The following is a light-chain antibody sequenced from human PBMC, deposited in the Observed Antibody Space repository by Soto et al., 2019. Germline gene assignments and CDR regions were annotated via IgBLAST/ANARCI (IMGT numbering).Light chain of an antibody. CDR2: DAS. V-gene: IGKV3-11*01. CDR1: QSVGRY. Sequence: EIVLTQSPAILSLSPGERATLSCRASQSVGRYLVWYQQKPGQAPSLLIYDASNSATGVPARFSGSGSGTDFTLTIRSLESEDFAVYYCQHRNNWPWTLGQGTRVEIK. CDR3: QHRNNWPWT. J-gene: IGKJ1*01.